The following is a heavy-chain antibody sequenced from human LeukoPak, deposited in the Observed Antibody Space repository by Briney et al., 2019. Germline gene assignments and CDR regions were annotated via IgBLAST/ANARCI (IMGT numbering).Heavy chain of an antibody. CDR2: IKQDGSEK. CDR3: AREDDWNYEDC. V-gene: IGHV3-7*01. D-gene: IGHD1-7*01. J-gene: IGHJ4*02. CDR1: GFTFSDYY. Sequence: PGGSLRLSCAASGFTFSDYYMSWVRQAPGKGLEWVANIKQDGSEKYYVNSVKGRFTISRDNAKNSLYLQMNSLRAEDTAIYYCAREDDWNYEDCWGQGTLVTVSS.